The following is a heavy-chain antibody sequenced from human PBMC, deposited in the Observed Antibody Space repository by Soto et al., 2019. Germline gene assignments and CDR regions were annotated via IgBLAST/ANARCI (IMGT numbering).Heavy chain of an antibody. CDR1: GFTVSSNY. J-gene: IGHJ6*03. D-gene: IGHD6-13*01. Sequence: GGSLRLSCAASGFTVSSNYMSWVRQAPGKGLEWVSVIYSGGSTYYADSVKGRFTISRDNSKNTLYLQMNSLRAEDTAVYYCAREGHSSSWAGYYYYMDVWGKGTTVTVSS. V-gene: IGHV3-66*01. CDR3: AREGHSSSWAGYYYYMDV. CDR2: IYSGGST.